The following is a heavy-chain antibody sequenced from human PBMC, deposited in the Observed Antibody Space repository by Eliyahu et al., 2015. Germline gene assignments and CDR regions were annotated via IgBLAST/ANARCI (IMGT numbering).Heavy chain of an antibody. Sequence: QLQLQESGPGLVKPSETLSLTCTVSGGSIASSXFYWGWXPQPPRKRPGWIGSFFYSGLSSYNPSLXSRVTISADRSKNQISLNLSAATAADTALYYCVRRITXHIATPGQEDYWGQGTLVTVSS. CDR1: GGSIASSXFY. J-gene: IGHJ4*02. CDR2: FFYSGLS. D-gene: IGHD6-13*01. CDR3: VRRITXHIATPGQEDY. V-gene: IGHV4-39*01.